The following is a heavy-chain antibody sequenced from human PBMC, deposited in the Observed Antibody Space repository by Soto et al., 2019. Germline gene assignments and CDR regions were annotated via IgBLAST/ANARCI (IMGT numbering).Heavy chain of an antibody. CDR2: IYHGGNT. V-gene: IGHV4-4*02. Sequence: QVHLQESGPGLVQSSGTLSLTCGVSGAPISTGNWWTWVRQPPGKELEWIGEIYHGGNTNYRPSLTSRVTISVDKAKNQFSLRLSSVNAADTAVYYCASHSSYYYDSSAYYDSWGQGALVTVSS. CDR3: ASHSSYYYDSSAYYDS. CDR1: GAPISTGNW. J-gene: IGHJ5*01. D-gene: IGHD3-22*01.